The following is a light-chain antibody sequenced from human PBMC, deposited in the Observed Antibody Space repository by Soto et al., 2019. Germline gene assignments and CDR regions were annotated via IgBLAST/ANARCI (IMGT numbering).Light chain of an antibody. V-gene: IGLV2-14*01. CDR3: SSYTSRGTLV. CDR2: EVS. J-gene: IGLJ2*01. CDR1: SSDIGAYNY. Sequence: QAVVTQPASVSGSPGQSITISCTGRSSDIGAYNYVFWYQQYPGKAPKLMISEVSNRPSGVSDRFSGSKSGNTASLTISGLQAVDEADYFCSSYTSRGTLVFGGGTKLTVL.